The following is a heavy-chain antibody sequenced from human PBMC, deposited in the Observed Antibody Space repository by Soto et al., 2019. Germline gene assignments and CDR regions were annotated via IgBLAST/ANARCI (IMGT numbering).Heavy chain of an antibody. J-gene: IGHJ4*02. Sequence: SETLSLTCAVSGGSISSSNWWSWVRQPPGKGLEWIGEIHHSGSTNYKSSLRSRVTISVDKSKNQFSLKLSSVTAADTAVYFCARNGYSSGWYHFDYWGQGILVTVS. CDR2: IHHSGST. CDR1: GGSISSSNW. CDR3: ARNGYSSGWYHFDY. D-gene: IGHD6-19*01. V-gene: IGHV4-4*02.